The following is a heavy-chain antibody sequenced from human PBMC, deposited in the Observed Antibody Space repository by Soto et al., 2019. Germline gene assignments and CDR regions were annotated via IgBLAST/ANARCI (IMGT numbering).Heavy chain of an antibody. V-gene: IGHV3-73*02. J-gene: IGHJ4*02. CDR1: GFTFSGSA. D-gene: IGHD5-18*01. Sequence: EVQLVESGGGLVQPGGSLKLSCAASGFTFSGSAMHWVRQASGKGLEWVGRIRRKANSYATAYVASVKGRFTISRDDSKNTAYLQMNSLKTEDTAVYYCTSQGYSYGFVYWGQGTLVTVSS. CDR3: TSQGYSYGFVY. CDR2: IRRKANSYAT.